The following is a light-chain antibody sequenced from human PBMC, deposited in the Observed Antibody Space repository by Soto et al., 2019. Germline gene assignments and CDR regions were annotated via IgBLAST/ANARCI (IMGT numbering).Light chain of an antibody. J-gene: IGKJ1*01. Sequence: ILVTQSPATLSVSPGERVTLSCTTSHSVATNLAWYQQKPGQSPGRLIYGASTRANGVPDRFSGSGSETEVTLTITSLQSEDFAVYFCQQYNDWPPPGTFGQGTRVEI. CDR2: GAS. CDR3: QQYNDWPPPGT. V-gene: IGKV3-15*01. CDR1: HSVATN.